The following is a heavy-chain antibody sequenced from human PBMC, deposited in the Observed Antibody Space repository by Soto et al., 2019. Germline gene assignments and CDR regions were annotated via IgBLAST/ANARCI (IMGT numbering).Heavy chain of an antibody. CDR1: GFPFSSYW. J-gene: IGHJ3*01. V-gene: IGHV3-74*01. Sequence: GGSLRLSCAASGFPFSSYWMHLVRQVPGKGLVWVSRINTDGSGTTYADYVKGRFTISRDNAKDTLYLLMNSLRAEDTAVYYCARDLWGELPAWGQGTMFPVSS. CDR2: INTDGSGT. D-gene: IGHD3-16*01. CDR3: ARDLWGELPA.